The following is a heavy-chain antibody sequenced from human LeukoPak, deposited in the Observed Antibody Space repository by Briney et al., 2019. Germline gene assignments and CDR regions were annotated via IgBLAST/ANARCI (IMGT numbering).Heavy chain of an antibody. CDR2: TLLNGNNN. CDR1: GFTFSNYG. Sequence: GGSLRLSCAASGFTFSNYGMHWVRQAPGKGLEWVALTLLNGNNNYYADSVKGRFTISRDTAKNSLYLQMNSLRAEDTAVYYCARNYYGDYAFDYWGQGTLVTVSS. J-gene: IGHJ4*02. V-gene: IGHV3-30*02. D-gene: IGHD4-17*01. CDR3: ARNYYGDYAFDY.